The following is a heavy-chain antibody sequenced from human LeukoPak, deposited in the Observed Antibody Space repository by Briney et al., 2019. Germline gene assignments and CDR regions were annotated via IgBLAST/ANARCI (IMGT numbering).Heavy chain of an antibody. CDR1: GGSFSGYY. CDR3: ARTSYYRFDY. J-gene: IGHJ4*02. D-gene: IGHD3-10*01. V-gene: IGHV4-34*01. Sequence: SSETLSLTCAVYGGSFSGYYWSWIRQPPGKGLEWIGEINHSGSTNYNPSLKSRVTISVDTSKNQLSLKLSSVTAADTAVYYCARTSYYRFDYWGQGTLVTVSS. CDR2: INHSGST.